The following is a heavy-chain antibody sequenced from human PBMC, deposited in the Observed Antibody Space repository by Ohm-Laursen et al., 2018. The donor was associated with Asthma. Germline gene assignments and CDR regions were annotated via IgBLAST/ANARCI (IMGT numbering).Heavy chain of an antibody. CDR1: GFTFSTYW. CDR2: IKSDGSIT. CDR3: ARSWGGSDY. J-gene: IGHJ4*02. D-gene: IGHD3-16*01. Sequence: SLRLSCSVSGFTFSTYWMHWVRQAAGKGLVWVSRIKSDGSITTYADSVRGRFTISRDNAKNSLYLQMHSLRPEDTAVYYCARSWGGSDYWGQGTLVTVSS. V-gene: IGHV3-74*01.